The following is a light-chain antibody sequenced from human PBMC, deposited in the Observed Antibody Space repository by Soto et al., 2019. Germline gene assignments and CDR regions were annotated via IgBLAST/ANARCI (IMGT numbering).Light chain of an antibody. V-gene: IGLV2-14*03. CDR3: SSHTSSGTRG. CDR1: SSDVGAYDY. Sequence: QSVLTQPASVSGSLGKSITISCTGTSSDVGAYDYVSWYQQYPGKVPKLIISDVTYRPSGVSNRFSGSKSGNTVSLTISGLQAGYETDYYCSSHTSSGTRGFGTGTKGTVL. CDR2: DVT. J-gene: IGLJ1*01.